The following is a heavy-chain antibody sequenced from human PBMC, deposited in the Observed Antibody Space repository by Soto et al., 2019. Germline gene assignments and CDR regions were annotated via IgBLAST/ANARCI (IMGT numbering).Heavy chain of an antibody. CDR1: GFTFSSYA. V-gene: IGHV3-30-3*01. D-gene: IGHD2-15*01. J-gene: IGHJ5*02. CDR3: ARDQGGYCSGGSCYGVDP. CDR2: ISYDGSNK. Sequence: QVQLVESGGGVVQPGRSLRLSCAASGFTFSSYAMHWVRQAPGKGLEWVAVISYDGSNKYYADSVKGRFTISRDNSKNTLYLQMNSLRAEDTAVYYCARDQGGYCSGGSCYGVDPWGQGTLVTVSS.